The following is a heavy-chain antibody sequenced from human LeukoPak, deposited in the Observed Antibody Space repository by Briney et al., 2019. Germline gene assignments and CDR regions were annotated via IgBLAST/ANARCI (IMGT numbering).Heavy chain of an antibody. J-gene: IGHJ4*02. D-gene: IGHD6-19*01. V-gene: IGHV4-59*01. Sequence: PSETLSLTCTVSGGSISSYYWSWIRQSPGKGLEWIGYMYYSGSTNYNPSLKSRVTISVDTSKNQFSLKLSSVTAADTAVYYCARLRRAGWLEYYFDYWGQGTLVTVSS. CDR3: ARLRRAGWLEYYFDY. CDR2: MYYSGST. CDR1: GGSISSYY.